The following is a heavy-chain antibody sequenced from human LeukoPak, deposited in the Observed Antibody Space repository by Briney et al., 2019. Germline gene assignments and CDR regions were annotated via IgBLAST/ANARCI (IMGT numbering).Heavy chain of an antibody. Sequence: GGSLRLSCAAFGFTVSSNYMSWVRQAPGKGLEWVSVIYSGGSTYYADTVKGRFTISRDNSKSTLYLQMNSLRAEDTAVYYCARAYYYDSSGYYTRFDYWGQGTLVTVSS. J-gene: IGHJ4*02. CDR1: GFTVSSNY. D-gene: IGHD3-22*01. V-gene: IGHV3-53*01. CDR2: IYSGGST. CDR3: ARAYYYDSSGYYTRFDY.